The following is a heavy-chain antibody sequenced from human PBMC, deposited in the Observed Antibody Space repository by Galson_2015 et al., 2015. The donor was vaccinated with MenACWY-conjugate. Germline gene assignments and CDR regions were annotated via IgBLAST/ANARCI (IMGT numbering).Heavy chain of an antibody. CDR2: ISGSGGST. D-gene: IGHD3-10*01. Sequence: SLRLSCAASGFTFSSYAMSWVRQAPGKGLEWVSAISGSGGSTYYADSVKGRFTISRDNSKNTLYLQMNSLRAEDTAVYYCAKETPFYGSGEVTGGNFDYWGQGTLFTVSS. J-gene: IGHJ4*02. CDR1: GFTFSSYA. CDR3: AKETPFYGSGEVTGGNFDY. V-gene: IGHV3-23*01.